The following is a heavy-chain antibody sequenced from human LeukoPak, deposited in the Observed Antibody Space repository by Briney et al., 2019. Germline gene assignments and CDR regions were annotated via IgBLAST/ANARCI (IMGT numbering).Heavy chain of an antibody. CDR1: GFTFSSYA. D-gene: IGHD6-19*01. CDR2: ISGSGDIT. V-gene: IGHV3-23*01. Sequence: QSGGSLRLSCAASGFTFSSYAMSWVRQAPGKGLEWVSGISGSGDITYYADSVKGRFTISRDNSKNTLYLQMNSLRAEDTAVYYCAKGSSGWYFSFYYYYMDVWGKGTTVTVSS. J-gene: IGHJ6*03. CDR3: AKGSSGWYFSFYYYYMDV.